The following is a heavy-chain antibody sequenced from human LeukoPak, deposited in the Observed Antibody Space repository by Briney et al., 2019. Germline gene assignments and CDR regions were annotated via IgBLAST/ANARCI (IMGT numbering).Heavy chain of an antibody. CDR3: ARERGTATGAFDI. D-gene: IGHD1/OR15-1a*01. CDR2: IYHSGST. CDR1: GGSISSSNW. V-gene: IGHV4-4*02. Sequence: PSETLSLTCAVSGGSISSSNWWSWVRQPPGKGLEWIGEIYHSGSTNYNPSLKSRVTISVDTSKNQFSLKLSSATAADTAAYYSARERGTATGAFDIWGQGTMVTVSS. J-gene: IGHJ3*02.